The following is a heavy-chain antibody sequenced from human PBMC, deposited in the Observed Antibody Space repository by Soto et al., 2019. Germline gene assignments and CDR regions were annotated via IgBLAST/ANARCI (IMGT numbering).Heavy chain of an antibody. J-gene: IGHJ3*01. CDR3: VREGSGWDSRGSFDF. D-gene: IGHD6-25*01. CDR2: ISGGGGGA. CDR1: GFTFNSYA. Sequence: EVQLLESGGILVGPGRSLRLSCTASGFTFNSYAMNWVRQAPGKGLEWVSGISGGGGGAYYADSVQGRFIISRDNSKNTLYLQMNSLRAEDAAIYYCVREGSGWDSRGSFDFWGRGTMVTV. V-gene: IGHV3-23*01.